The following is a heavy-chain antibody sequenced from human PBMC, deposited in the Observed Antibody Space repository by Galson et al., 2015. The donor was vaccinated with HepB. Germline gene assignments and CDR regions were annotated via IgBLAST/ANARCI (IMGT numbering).Heavy chain of an antibody. CDR2: ISSSSSTI. D-gene: IGHD3-10*01. Sequence: SLRLSCAASGFTFSSYSMNWVRQAPGKGLEWVSYISSSSSTIYYADSVKGRFTISRDNAKNSLYLQMNSLRAEDPAVYYCASFLDGSWSYYTVPVYYCGRDVLGQGTTCTVSS. CDR3: ASFLDGSWSYYTVPVYYCGRDV. CDR1: GFTFSSYS. J-gene: IGHJ6*02. V-gene: IGHV3-48*04.